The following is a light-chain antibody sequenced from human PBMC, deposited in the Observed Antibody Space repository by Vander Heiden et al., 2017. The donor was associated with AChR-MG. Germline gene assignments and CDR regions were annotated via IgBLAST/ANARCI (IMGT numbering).Light chain of an antibody. V-gene: IGLV1-44*01. CDR2: SNN. J-gene: IGLJ2*01. Sequence: QSVLTQPPSASGTPGQRVTISCSGSSSNIGSNTVNWYRQLPGTAPKLLIYSNNQRPSGVPDRFSGSKSGTSASLAISGLQSKDEADYYCAAWDDSLNARVFGGGTKLTVL. CDR3: AAWDDSLNARV. CDR1: SSNIGSNT.